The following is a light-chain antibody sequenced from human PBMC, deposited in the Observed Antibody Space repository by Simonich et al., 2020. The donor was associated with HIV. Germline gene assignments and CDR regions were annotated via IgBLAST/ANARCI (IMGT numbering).Light chain of an antibody. J-gene: IGKJ2*01. CDR3: QQYNNWPPIT. Sequence: EIVMTQSPATLSVSPGERAPLSCRASHSISSNLAWYQQKPGQAPRLLIYGASTRATDIPARFSGSGSGTEFTLTISSLQSEDFAVYYCQQYNNWPPITFGQGTKLEIK. CDR1: HSISSN. V-gene: IGKV3-15*01. CDR2: GAS.